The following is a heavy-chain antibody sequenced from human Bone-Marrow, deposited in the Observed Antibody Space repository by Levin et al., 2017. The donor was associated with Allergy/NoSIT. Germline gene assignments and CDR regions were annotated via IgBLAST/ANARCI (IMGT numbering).Heavy chain of an antibody. V-gene: IGHV3-74*01. CDR1: GFTLSDNW. J-gene: IGHJ4*02. CDR3: GTVFDY. CDR2: IDEAGSGT. Sequence: PGGSLRLSCAVSGFTLSDNWIHWVRQVAGEGLVWVARIDEAGSGTSYADSVKGRFTISRDTVKNTVYLQMNSLRVEDTAVYYCGTVFDYWGQGAMVTVSS.